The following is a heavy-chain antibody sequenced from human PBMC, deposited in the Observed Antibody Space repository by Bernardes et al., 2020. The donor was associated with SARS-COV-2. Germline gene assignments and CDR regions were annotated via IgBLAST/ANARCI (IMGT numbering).Heavy chain of an antibody. CDR1: GGPISSYY. D-gene: IGHD3-16*02. J-gene: IGHJ4*02. Sequence: SETLSLTCTVSGGPISSYYWSWIRQPPGKGLEWIGYIYYSGSTNYNPSLKSRVTISVDTSKYQFPLKLSSVTAADTAVYYCARHGPYDYVWGSYRYDYWGQGTLVTVSS. CDR2: IYYSGST. CDR3: ARHGPYDYVWGSYRYDY. V-gene: IGHV4-59*08.